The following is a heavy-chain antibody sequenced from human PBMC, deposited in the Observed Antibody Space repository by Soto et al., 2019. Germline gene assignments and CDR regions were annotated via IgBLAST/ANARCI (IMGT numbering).Heavy chain of an antibody. CDR3: ARQNWNPSNYFDY. CDR2: IWYDGSNK. CDR1: GFTFSSYG. J-gene: IGHJ4*02. Sequence: GGSLRLSCAASGFTFSSYGMHWVRQAPGKGLEWVAVIWYDGSNKYYADSVKGRFTISRDNSKNTLYLQMNSLRAEDTAVYYCARQNWNPSNYFDYWGQGTLVTVSS. D-gene: IGHD1-1*01. V-gene: IGHV3-33*01.